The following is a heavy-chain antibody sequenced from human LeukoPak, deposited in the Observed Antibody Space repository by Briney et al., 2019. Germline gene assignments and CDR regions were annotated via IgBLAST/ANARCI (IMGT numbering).Heavy chain of an antibody. Sequence: SETLSLTCTVSGGSISSSNYYWGWIRQPPGKGLEWIGSIYYSGSTYYNPSLKSRVTISVDTFKNQFSLKLSSVTAADTAVYYCARRRIVATIDYWGQGTLVTVSS. V-gene: IGHV4-39*01. J-gene: IGHJ4*02. CDR1: GGSISSSNYY. CDR2: IYYSGST. D-gene: IGHD5-12*01. CDR3: ARRRIVATIDY.